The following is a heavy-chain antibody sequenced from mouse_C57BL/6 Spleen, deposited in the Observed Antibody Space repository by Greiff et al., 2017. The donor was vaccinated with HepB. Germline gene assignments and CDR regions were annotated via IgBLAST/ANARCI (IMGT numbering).Heavy chain of an antibody. V-gene: IGHV1-76*01. CDR2: IYPGSGNT. Sequence: QVQLKQSGAELVRPGASVKLSCKASGYTFTDYYINWVKQRPGQGLEWIARIYPGSGNTYYNEKFKGKATLTAEKSSSTASMQLSSLTSEDSAVYFCARGAVVAGNAMDYWGQGTSVTVSS. CDR1: GYTFTDYY. D-gene: IGHD1-1*01. CDR3: ARGAVVAGNAMDY. J-gene: IGHJ4*01.